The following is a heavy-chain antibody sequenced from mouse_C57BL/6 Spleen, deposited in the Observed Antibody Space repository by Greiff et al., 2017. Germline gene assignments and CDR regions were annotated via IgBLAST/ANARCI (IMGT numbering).Heavy chain of an antibody. Sequence: EVQRVESGGGLVKPGGSLKLSCAASGFTFRDYGMHWVRQAPEKGLEWVAYIRSGSSAIYYADTVKGRFTISRDNAKNTLFLQMTSLRAEDTAMYYCARDYYGRYWGQGTSVTVSS. J-gene: IGHJ4*01. CDR3: ARDYYGRY. CDR2: IRSGSSAI. CDR1: GFTFRDYG. D-gene: IGHD1-1*01. V-gene: IGHV5-17*01.